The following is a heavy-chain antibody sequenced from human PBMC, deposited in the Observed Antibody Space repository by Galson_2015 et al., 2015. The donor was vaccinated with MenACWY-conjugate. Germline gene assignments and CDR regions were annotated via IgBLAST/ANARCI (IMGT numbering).Heavy chain of an antibody. CDR2: INPGGSST. D-gene: IGHD1-26*01. Sequence: SLRISCAASGFIFNTYWMHWVRHAPGKGLVWVSRINPGGSSTTYADSVKDRFTISRDNAKNTLYLQMNSLRPEDTAVFYCAKSRGASFYFDSWGQGTLVTVSS. J-gene: IGHJ4*02. CDR1: GFIFNTYW. CDR3: AKSRGASFYFDS. V-gene: IGHV3-74*01.